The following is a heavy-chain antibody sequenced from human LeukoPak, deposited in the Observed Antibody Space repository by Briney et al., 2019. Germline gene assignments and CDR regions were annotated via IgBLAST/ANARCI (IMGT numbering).Heavy chain of an antibody. V-gene: IGHV3-7*01. CDR1: GFTFSSYA. CDR3: ARDYYYGMDV. Sequence: PGGSLRLSCAASGFTFSSYAMSWVRQAPGKGLEWVANIKQDGSEKYYVDSVKGRFTISRDNAKNSLYLQMNSLRAEDTAVYYCARDYYYGMDVWGQGTTVTVSS. CDR2: IKQDGSEK. J-gene: IGHJ6*02.